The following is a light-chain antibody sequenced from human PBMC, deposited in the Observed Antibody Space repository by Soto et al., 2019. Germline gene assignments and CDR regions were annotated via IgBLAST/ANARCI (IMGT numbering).Light chain of an antibody. CDR1: QSVSSN. V-gene: IGKV3-15*01. Sequence: EMGMTQSPATPSGSPGERATLSSSASQSVSSNLAWDQQNPGQAPRLLIYGASTRATGIPARFSGSGSGTEFTLTISSLQSEDFAVYYCQQYNNWPPWTFGQGTKV. CDR3: QQYNNWPPWT. J-gene: IGKJ1*01. CDR2: GAS.